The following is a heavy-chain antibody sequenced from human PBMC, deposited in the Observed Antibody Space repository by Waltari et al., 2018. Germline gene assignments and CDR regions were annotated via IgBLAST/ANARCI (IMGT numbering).Heavy chain of an antibody. CDR2: ISSSSSTI. J-gene: IGHJ4*02. CDR3: ARDRGYYGGNSPDY. V-gene: IGHV3-48*04. Sequence: EVQLVESGGGLVQPGGSLRLSCAASGFTFSSYSMNWVRQAPGKGLEWVSYISSSSSTIYYTDSVKGRFTISRDNAKNSLYLQMNSLRAEDTAVYYCARDRGYYGGNSPDYWGQGTLVTVSS. CDR1: GFTFSSYS. D-gene: IGHD3-10*01.